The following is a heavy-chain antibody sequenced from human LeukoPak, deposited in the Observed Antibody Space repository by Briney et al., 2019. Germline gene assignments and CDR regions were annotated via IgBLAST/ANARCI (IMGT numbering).Heavy chain of an antibody. Sequence: GGSPRLSPAASGFTPCRYWMSWVRPAPGKGLEWVAHIKQDGSEKYSMDSVKGRFTISRDNAKNSLYLQMNSLRAEDTAVYYCARGYGNYGYWGQGTLVTVSS. D-gene: IGHD4-11*01. V-gene: IGHV3-7*01. CDR1: GFTPCRYW. CDR2: IKQDGSEK. J-gene: IGHJ4*02. CDR3: ARGYGNYGY.